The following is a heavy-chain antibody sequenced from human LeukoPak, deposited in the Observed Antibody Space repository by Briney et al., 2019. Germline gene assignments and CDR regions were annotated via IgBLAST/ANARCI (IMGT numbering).Heavy chain of an antibody. CDR2: IYYSGST. CDR1: GGSISSYY. V-gene: IGHV4-59*08. CDR3: ARHRPGPYDY. Sequence: SETLSLTCTVSGGSISSYYWSWIRQPPGKGLEWIGPIYYSGSTNYNPSLKSRVTISVDTSNNQFSLKLSSVTAADTALYYWARHRPGPYDYWGQGTLVTVSS. J-gene: IGHJ4*02.